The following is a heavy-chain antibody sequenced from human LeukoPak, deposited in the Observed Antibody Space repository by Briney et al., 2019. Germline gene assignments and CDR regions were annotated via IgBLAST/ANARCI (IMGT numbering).Heavy chain of an antibody. CDR2: IRYDGTNT. Sequence: GGSLRLSCAASGFTFSSYGMHRVRHAPGRGLESVAFIRYDGTNTYYADSVKGRFTISRDNSKNTLYLQMNSLRVEDTALYYCAKKLMSLASRAFVDYWGQGTLGTVSS. D-gene: IGHD3-3*02. V-gene: IGHV3-30*02. CDR1: GFTFSSYG. CDR3: AKKLMSLASRAFVDY. J-gene: IGHJ4*02.